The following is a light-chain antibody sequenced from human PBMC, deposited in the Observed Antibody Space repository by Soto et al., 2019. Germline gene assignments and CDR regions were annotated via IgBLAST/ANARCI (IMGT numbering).Light chain of an antibody. CDR1: SYNIGAGYD. CDR3: QSYDSSLSEVV. Sequence: QSVLTQPPSVSGAPGQRVTISCTGSSYNIGAGYDVHWYQQLPGTAPKLLISGNSNRPSGVPDRFSGSKSGTSASLAITGLQAEDEADYYCQSYDSSLSEVVFGGGTQLTVL. V-gene: IGLV1-40*01. J-gene: IGLJ2*01. CDR2: GNS.